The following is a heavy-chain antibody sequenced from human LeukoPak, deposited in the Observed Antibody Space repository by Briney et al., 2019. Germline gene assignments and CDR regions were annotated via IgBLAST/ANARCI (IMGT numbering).Heavy chain of an antibody. D-gene: IGHD3-3*01. Sequence: PGGSLRLSCAVSGFTFSNAWMSWVRQAPGKGLEWVGRIKSKTDGGTTDYAAPVRGRFTISRDDSENTLYLQVSSLKTEDTAVYYCTTRSGFWSGFDYWGRGTLVTVSS. CDR1: GFTFSNAW. J-gene: IGHJ4*02. CDR3: TTRSGFWSGFDY. CDR2: IKSKTDGGTT. V-gene: IGHV3-15*01.